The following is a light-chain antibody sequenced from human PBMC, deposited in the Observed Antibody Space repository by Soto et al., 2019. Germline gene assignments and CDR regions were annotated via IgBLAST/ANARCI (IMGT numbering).Light chain of an antibody. CDR1: QSVTNY. Sequence: EIVLTQSPATLSLSPGERATLSCRASQSVTNYLAWYQQKAGQAPRLLIYETIHRATGIPARFSGGGSGTDFTLTISSLEPEDFAVYYCQHRSHWLITFGQGTRLEIK. V-gene: IGKV3-11*01. CDR3: QHRSHWLIT. CDR2: ETI. J-gene: IGKJ5*01.